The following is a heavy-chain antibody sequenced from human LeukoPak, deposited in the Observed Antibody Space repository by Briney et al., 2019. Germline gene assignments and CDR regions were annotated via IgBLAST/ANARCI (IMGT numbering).Heavy chain of an antibody. CDR2: ISYDGSNI. Sequence: PGGSLRLSCAASGFTFSSYAMHWVRQGPGKGLEWVSVISYDGSNIYCPDSVKGRFTISRDNSKNTLYLQMNSLRAEDTAVYYCARESSGYPDYWGQGTLVTVSS. J-gene: IGHJ4*02. CDR3: ARESSGYPDY. CDR1: GFTFSSYA. D-gene: IGHD3-22*01. V-gene: IGHV3-30*03.